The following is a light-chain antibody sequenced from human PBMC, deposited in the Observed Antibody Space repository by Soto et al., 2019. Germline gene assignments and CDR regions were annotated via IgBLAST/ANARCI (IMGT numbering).Light chain of an antibody. J-gene: IGLJ1*01. CDR3: SSYTTSSTPYV. CDR1: SSDVGGYNY. Sequence: QSALTQPASVSGSPGQSITISCTGTSSDVGGYNYVSWSQQHPGKAPKLIIYEVSNRPSGVSNRFSGSKSGNTASLTISGLQAEDEADYYCSSYTTSSTPYVFGTGTKLTVL. CDR2: EVS. V-gene: IGLV2-14*01.